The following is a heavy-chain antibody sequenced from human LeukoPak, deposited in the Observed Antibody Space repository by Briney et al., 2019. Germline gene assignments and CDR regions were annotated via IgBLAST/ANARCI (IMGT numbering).Heavy chain of an antibody. J-gene: IGHJ4*02. CDR1: GFTFSSYE. CDR3: ARIYLRHFDF. V-gene: IGHV3-48*03. Sequence: GGSLRLSCAASGFTFSSYEMNGVRQAPGKGLEWVSYISSSGSTIYYADSVEGRFTISRDNAKNSLYLQMNSLRVEDTAVYFCARIYLRHFDFWAQGTLVTVSS. CDR2: ISSSGSTI. D-gene: IGHD3-3*01.